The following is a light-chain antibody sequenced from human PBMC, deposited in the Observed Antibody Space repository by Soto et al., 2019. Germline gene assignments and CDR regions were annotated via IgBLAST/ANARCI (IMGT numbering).Light chain of an antibody. V-gene: IGKV3-11*01. CDR3: QQRSNWLQET. CDR1: QSVSSY. Sequence: EIVLTQSPATLSLSPGERATLSCRASQSVSSYLAWYQQKPGQAPRLLIYDASNRATGIPARFSGSGSGTDFTLTISSLEPEDFAVYYCQQRSNWLQETFGQGTKVEIK. J-gene: IGKJ1*01. CDR2: DAS.